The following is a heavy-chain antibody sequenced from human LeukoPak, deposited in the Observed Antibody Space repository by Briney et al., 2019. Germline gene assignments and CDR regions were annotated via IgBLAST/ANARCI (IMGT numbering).Heavy chain of an antibody. CDR3: AELGITMIGGV. V-gene: IGHV3-74*01. J-gene: IGHJ6*04. Sequence: GGSLRLSCAASGFTFSDTWMHWVRQAPGKGLVWVSRIRSDGSDTRYAESVKGRFTISRDNAKNSLYLQMNSLRAEDTAVYYCAELGITMIGGVWGKGTTVTISS. CDR1: GFTFSDTW. D-gene: IGHD3-10*02. CDR2: IRSDGSDT.